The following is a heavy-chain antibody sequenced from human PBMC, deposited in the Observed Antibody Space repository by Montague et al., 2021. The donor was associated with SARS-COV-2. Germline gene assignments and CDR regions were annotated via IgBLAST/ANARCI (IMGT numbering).Heavy chain of an antibody. D-gene: IGHD3-10*01. CDR2: IYYSVST. CDR1: GGSIISYY. V-gene: IGHV4-59*01. J-gene: IGHJ4*02. Sequence: SETLSLTCTVSGGSIISYYCSWILHPPGKGLSLLVYIYYSVSTNYNPSLKIRVTLSVDTSKNQFSLKLSSVTSADTAVYYFSRVKRGYYYGLGVSAHFDYWGQGTLVTVSS. CDR3: SRVKRGYYYGLGVSAHFDY.